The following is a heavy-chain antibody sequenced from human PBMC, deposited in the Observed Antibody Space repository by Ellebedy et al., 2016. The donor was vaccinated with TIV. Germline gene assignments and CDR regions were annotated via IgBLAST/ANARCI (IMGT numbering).Heavy chain of an antibody. Sequence: GESLKISCAASGFPFSNHWMSWVRQAPGKGLEFVAHIRQDGAEKHYVDSVKGRFSIPRDNAKNSVLLQMNSLRAEDTAVYYCARTGYGYHGMDVWGQGTTVTVSS. CDR3: ARTGYGYHGMDV. CDR2: IRQDGAEK. D-gene: IGHD5-12*01. V-gene: IGHV3-7*03. CDR1: GFPFSNHW. J-gene: IGHJ6*02.